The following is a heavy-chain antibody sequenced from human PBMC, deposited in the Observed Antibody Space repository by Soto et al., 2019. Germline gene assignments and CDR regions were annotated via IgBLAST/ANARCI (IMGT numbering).Heavy chain of an antibody. D-gene: IGHD6-19*01. CDR2: INHSGST. V-gene: IGHV4-34*01. CDR3: ARAVVVAGFDY. J-gene: IGHJ4*02. CDR1: GGSFSGYY. Sequence: SETLSLTCAVYGGSFSGYYWSWIRQPPGKGLEWIGEINHSGSTNYNPSLKSRVTISVDTSKNQFSLKLSSVTAADTAVYYCARAVVVAGFDYWGQGTLVTVSS.